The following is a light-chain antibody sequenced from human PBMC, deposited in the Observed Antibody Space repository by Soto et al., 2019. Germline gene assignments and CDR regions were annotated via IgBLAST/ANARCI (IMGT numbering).Light chain of an antibody. Sequence: EVVLTQSPATLSVSSGEGVTLSCRASQSVGTTLAWYQQKPGQTPRLLIYGAFTMVTGIPARFSGSGSGTEFTLTISSLRAEDFAVYYCQEYSNWPVYTFAQGTKLEIK. V-gene: IGKV3-15*01. CDR1: QSVGTT. CDR2: GAF. J-gene: IGKJ2*01. CDR3: QEYSNWPVYT.